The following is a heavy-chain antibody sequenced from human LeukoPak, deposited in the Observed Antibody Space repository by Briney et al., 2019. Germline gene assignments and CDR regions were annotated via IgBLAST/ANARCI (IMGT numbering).Heavy chain of an antibody. J-gene: IGHJ4*02. CDR3: ARDGVSSTSSFDY. CDR2: IYHSGST. Sequence: SETLSLTCTVSGGSISSGGYYWSWIRQPPGKGLEWIGYIYHSGSTYYNPSLKSRVTISVDRSKNQFSLKLSSVTAADTAVYYCARDGVSSTSSFDYWGQGTLVTVSS. D-gene: IGHD2-2*01. V-gene: IGHV4-30-2*01. CDR1: GGSISSGGYY.